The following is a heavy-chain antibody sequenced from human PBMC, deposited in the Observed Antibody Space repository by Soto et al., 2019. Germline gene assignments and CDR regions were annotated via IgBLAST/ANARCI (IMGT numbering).Heavy chain of an antibody. CDR3: ARILYSSQRDGVDV. CDR1: GFTFSSYP. CDR2: ISGGSDTI. V-gene: IGHV3-23*01. D-gene: IGHD2-8*01. J-gene: IGHJ6*02. Sequence: GGSLRLSCAASGFTFSSYPMTWVRQAPGKGLEWVSSISGGSDTIFYADSVKGRFTISRDNSRTTLYLQMNSLRAEDMAIYYCARILYSSQRDGVDVWGQGTKVTVYS.